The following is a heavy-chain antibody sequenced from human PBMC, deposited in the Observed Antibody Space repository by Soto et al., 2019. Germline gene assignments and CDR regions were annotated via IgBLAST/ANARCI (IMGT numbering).Heavy chain of an antibody. CDR2: INPNSGGT. CDR1: GYTFTGYY. Sequence: ASVKVSFKASGYTFTGYYMHWVRQAPGQGLEWMGWINPNSGGTNYAQKFQGWVTMTRDTSISTAYMELSRLRSDDTAVYYCARVYGDYVDYYYYYGMDVWGQGTTVTVSS. J-gene: IGHJ6*02. V-gene: IGHV1-2*04. D-gene: IGHD4-17*01. CDR3: ARVYGDYVDYYYYYGMDV.